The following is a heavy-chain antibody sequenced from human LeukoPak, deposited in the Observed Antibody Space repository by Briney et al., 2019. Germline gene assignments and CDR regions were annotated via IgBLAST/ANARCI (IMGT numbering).Heavy chain of an antibody. CDR2: ISSSSSYI. D-gene: IGHD2-2*02. CDR1: GFTFSSYS. CDR3: ARGLGYCSSTSCYTPSSFGY. Sequence: PGGSLRLSCAASGFTFSSYSMNWVRQAPGKGLEWVSSISSSSSYIYHADSVKGRFTISRDNAKNSLYLQMNSLRAEDTAVYYCARGLGYCSSTSCYTPSSFGYWGQGTLVTVSS. J-gene: IGHJ4*02. V-gene: IGHV3-21*01.